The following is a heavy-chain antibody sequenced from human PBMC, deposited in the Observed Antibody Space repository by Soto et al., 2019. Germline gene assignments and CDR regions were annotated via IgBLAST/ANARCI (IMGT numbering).Heavy chain of an antibody. V-gene: IGHV5-51*01. CDR3: ARHWSLAASRSDGITMVRGVIIESPYDAFDI. CDR2: IYPGDSYT. Sequence: PGASLKISCTVSGYSFTRYWIGWVRQMPGKGLEWMGIIYPGDSYTRYSPSFQGQVTISTDKSISTAYLQWSSLKASDTAMYYCARHWSLAASRSDGITMVRGVIIESPYDAFDIWGQGTMVTVSS. CDR1: GYSFTRYW. D-gene: IGHD3-10*01. J-gene: IGHJ3*02.